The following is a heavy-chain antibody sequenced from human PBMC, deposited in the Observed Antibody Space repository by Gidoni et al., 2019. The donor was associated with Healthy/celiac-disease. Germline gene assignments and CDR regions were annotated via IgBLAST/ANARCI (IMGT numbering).Heavy chain of an antibody. CDR2: ISSSSSTI. J-gene: IGHJ5*02. CDR3: ARPASTAARRSSWFDP. Sequence: EVQLVESGGGLVQPGGSLRLSCAASGFTFSSYSMNWVRQAPGKGLEWVSYISSSSSTIYYADSVKGRFTISRDNAENSLYLQMNSLRDEDTAVYYCARPASTAARRSSWFDPWGQGTLVTVSS. D-gene: IGHD6-13*01. V-gene: IGHV3-48*02. CDR1: GFTFSSYS.